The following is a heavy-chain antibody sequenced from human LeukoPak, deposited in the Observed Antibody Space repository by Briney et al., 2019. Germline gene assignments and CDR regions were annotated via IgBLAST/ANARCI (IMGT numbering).Heavy chain of an antibody. D-gene: IGHD4-23*01. Sequence: SETLSLTCTVSGGSISSSLYYWGWIRQPPGKGLEWVAIIYYGGSTYYNPSLKSRVTISVDTSKNQFSLKLSSVTAADTAVYYCARDPGGNSDWYFDLWGRGTLVTVSS. J-gene: IGHJ2*01. CDR1: GGSISSSLYY. CDR3: ARDPGGNSDWYFDL. CDR2: IYYGGST. V-gene: IGHV4-39*07.